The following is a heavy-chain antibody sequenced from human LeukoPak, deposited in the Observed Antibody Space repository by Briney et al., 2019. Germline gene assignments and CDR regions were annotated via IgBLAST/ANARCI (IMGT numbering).Heavy chain of an antibody. D-gene: IGHD3-22*01. J-gene: IGHJ4*02. CDR2: INPNSGGT. CDR3: ARAGGHYDSSGYYFGVTLYYFDY. CDR1: GYTFTGYY. V-gene: IGHV1-2*02. Sequence: ASVKVSCKASGYTFTGYYMHWVRQAPGQGLEWMGWINPNSGGTNYAQKFQGRVTMTRDTSISTAYMELSRLRSDDTAVYYCARAGGHYDSSGYYFGVTLYYFDYWGQGTLVTVSS.